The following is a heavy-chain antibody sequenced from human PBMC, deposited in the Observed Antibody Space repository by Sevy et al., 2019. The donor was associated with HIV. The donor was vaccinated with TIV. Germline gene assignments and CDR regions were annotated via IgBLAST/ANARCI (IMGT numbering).Heavy chain of an antibody. J-gene: IGHJ6*02. CDR2: ISYTSTTI. Sequence: GGSLRLSCAASGFTFSSYSMNWVRQAPGKGLEWVSYISYTSTTIYEADSVRGRFTISRDNAKNTLYLQMNSLRDEDTAVYYCASSDATSRFGYYYFAMDFWGQGTSVTVSS. CDR3: ASSDATSRFGYYYFAMDF. V-gene: IGHV3-48*02. D-gene: IGHD3-22*01. CDR1: GFTFSSYS.